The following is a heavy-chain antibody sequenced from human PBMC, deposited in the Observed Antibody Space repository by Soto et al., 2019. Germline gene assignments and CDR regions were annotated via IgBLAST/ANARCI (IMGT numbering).Heavy chain of an antibody. J-gene: IGHJ5*02. V-gene: IGHV3-20*01. CDR1: GFTFDDYG. CDR2: INWNGGST. CDR3: VRDGSNGWAYNWFDP. D-gene: IGHD6-19*01. Sequence: SGGSLRLSCAASGFTFDDYGMSWVRQVPGKGLEWVSGINWNGGSTGYADSVKGRFTISRDNAKSSLYLQMHSLRAEDTALYHCVRDGSNGWAYNWFDPWGQGTLVTVYS.